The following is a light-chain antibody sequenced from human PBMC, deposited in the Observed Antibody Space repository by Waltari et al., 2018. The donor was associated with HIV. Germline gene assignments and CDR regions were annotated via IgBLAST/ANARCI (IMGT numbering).Light chain of an antibody. CDR3: QQYGASPT. Sequence: EIVLTQSPGTLSLSPGARANLFCRASQSVDSNYIAWYQHKSGQPPRLLIYGASNRATGIPDKFGGSGSGTHFSLSINKLAPEDFAMYYCQQYGASPTFGQGTKVEI. CDR1: QSVDSNY. J-gene: IGKJ1*01. CDR2: GAS. V-gene: IGKV3-20*01.